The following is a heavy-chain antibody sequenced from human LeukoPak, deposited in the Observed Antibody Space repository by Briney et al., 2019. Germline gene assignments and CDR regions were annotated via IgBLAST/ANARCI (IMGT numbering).Heavy chain of an antibody. CDR2: IIPIFGTA. J-gene: IGHJ4*02. CDR3: AREAPITGTYDY. Sequence: SVKVSCKASGGTFSSYAISWVRQAPGQGLEWMGGIIPIFGTANYAQKFQGRVTITADESTSTAYMELSSLRSEDSAVYYCAREAPITGTYDYWGQGTLVTVSS. CDR1: GGTFSSYA. V-gene: IGHV1-69*13. D-gene: IGHD1/OR15-1a*01.